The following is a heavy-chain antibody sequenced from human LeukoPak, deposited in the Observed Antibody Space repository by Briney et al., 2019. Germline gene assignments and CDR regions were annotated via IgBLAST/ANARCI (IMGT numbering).Heavy chain of an antibody. CDR2: IYTSGST. CDR3: ARVSTARCSSTSCYGLAFDI. J-gene: IGHJ3*02. CDR1: GGSISSYY. V-gene: IGHV4-4*07. D-gene: IGHD2-2*01. Sequence: SETLSLTCTVSGGSISSYYWSWIRQPAGKGLEWIGRIYTSGSTNYNPSLKSRVTMSVDTSKNQFSLKLSSVTAADTAVYYCARVSTARCSSTSCYGLAFDIWGQGTMVTVSS.